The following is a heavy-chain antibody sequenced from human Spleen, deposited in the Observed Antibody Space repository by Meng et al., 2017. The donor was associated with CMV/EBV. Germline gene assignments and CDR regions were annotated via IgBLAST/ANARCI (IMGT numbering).Heavy chain of an antibody. CDR3: ARRETYDFWSGGGWFDP. J-gene: IGHJ5*02. CDR1: GSFSSYY. D-gene: IGHD3-3*01. Sequence: GSFSSYYWGWIRQPPGKGLEWIGEINHSGTTNYNASPNSRVTISLDTSKNQFSLKLNSVTAADTAVYYCARRETYDFWSGGGWFDPWGQGTLVTFSS. CDR2: INHSGTT. V-gene: IGHV4-34*01.